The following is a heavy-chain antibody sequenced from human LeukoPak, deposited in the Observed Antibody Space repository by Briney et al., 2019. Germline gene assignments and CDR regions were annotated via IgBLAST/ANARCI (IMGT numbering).Heavy chain of an antibody. CDR2: IISNGGST. V-gene: IGHV3-64*02. D-gene: IGHD3-3*01. Sequence: GGSLRLSCAAYGCTFSHYSMHWVRQAPGKGLEYVSAIISNGGSTHYADSVKGRFTISRDNSKNTLYLQMDSLRAEDMAVYYCARITMGATIANFYYYHMDVWGKGVTVTVSS. CDR3: ARITMGATIANFYYYHMDV. CDR1: GCTFSHYS. J-gene: IGHJ6*03.